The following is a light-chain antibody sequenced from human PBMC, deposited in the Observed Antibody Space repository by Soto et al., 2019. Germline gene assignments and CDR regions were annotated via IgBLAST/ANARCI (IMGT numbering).Light chain of an antibody. CDR3: TSYTSSSTLV. V-gene: IGLV2-14*03. J-gene: IGLJ2*01. Sequence: QSVLTQPASVSGSPGQSITISCTGTSSDVGGYAYVSWYQQYPGKAPKLMIYDVTNRPLGVSNRFSGSKSGNTASLTISGLQAEDEADYYCTSYTSSSTLVFGGGTKLTVL. CDR2: DVT. CDR1: SSDVGGYAY.